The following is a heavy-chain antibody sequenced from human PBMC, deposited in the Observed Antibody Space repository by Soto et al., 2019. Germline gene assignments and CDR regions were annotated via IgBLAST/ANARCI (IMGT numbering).Heavy chain of an antibody. CDR2: IWYDGSNT. D-gene: IGHD2-8*01. J-gene: IGHJ4*02. CDR3: ARDIGMVVMDPGY. Sequence: GGSLRLSCAASGFTFSSYGMHWVRQAPGKGLEWVGVIWYDGSNTYYADSVKVRFTIARDNSKDTLYLQMNSLRVEDTAVYHCARDIGMVVMDPGYWGQGTLVTVYS. V-gene: IGHV3-33*01. CDR1: GFTFSSYG.